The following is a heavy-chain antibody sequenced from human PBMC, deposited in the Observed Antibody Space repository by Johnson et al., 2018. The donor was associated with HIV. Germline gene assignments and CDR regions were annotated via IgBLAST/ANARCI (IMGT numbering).Heavy chain of an antibody. CDR1: GFTFDDYA. Sequence: VQLVESGGVLVQPGRSLRLSCAASGFTFDDYAMHWVRQAPGKGLEWVSSISWNSGSIDYAGSVKGRFTISRDNAKNSLYLQMNSLRAEDTALYYCAKDMPDSSGYWGGNAFDIWGQGTMVTVS. CDR2: ISWNSGSI. CDR3: AKDMPDSSGYWGGNAFDI. J-gene: IGHJ3*02. D-gene: IGHD3-22*01. V-gene: IGHV3-9*01.